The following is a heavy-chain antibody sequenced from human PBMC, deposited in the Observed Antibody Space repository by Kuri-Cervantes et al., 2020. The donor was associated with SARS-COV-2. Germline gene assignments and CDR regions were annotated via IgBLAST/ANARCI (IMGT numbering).Heavy chain of an antibody. CDR1: GFTFSSYA. D-gene: IGHD5-24*01. CDR2: ISYDGSSK. CDR3: ARDIGMATNRGLDY. Sequence: GESLKISCAASGFTFSSYAMHWVRQAPGKGLEWVAVISYDGSSKYYADSVKGRFTISRDNSKNTLYLQMNSLRAEDTAVYYCARDIGMATNRGLDYWGQGTLVTVSS. V-gene: IGHV3-30-3*01. J-gene: IGHJ4*02.